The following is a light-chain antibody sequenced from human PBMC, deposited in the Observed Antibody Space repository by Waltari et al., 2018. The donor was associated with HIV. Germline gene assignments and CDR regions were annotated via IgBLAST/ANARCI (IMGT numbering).Light chain of an antibody. CDR2: GAS. CDR3: QQYSNSGPIT. CDR1: QRVSTT. J-gene: IGKJ5*01. Sequence: ELVLTQSPGTLSLSPGERATLSCRASQRVSTTLAWYQQKPGQAPRLLIYGASSRATGIPDRFSGSGSGTDFTLTISRLEPEDFAVYYCQQYSNSGPITFGQGTRLEIK. V-gene: IGKV3-20*01.